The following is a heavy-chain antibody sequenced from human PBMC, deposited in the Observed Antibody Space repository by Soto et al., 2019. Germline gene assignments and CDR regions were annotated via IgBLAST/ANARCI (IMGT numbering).Heavy chain of an antibody. Sequence: EASVKVSCKASGYTFTSYGISWVRQAPGQGLEWMGWISAYNGNTNYAQKLQGRVTMTTDTSTSTAYMELRSLRSDDTAVYYCARDPDDYLWGWGAFDIWGQAPMVTVSS. CDR3: ARDPDDYLWGWGAFDI. D-gene: IGHD3-16*01. CDR1: GYTFTSYG. J-gene: IGHJ3*02. CDR2: ISAYNGNT. V-gene: IGHV1-18*01.